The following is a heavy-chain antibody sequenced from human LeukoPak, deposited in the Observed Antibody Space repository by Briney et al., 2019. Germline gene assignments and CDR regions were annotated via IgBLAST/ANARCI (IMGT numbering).Heavy chain of an antibody. CDR2: FYHSGIT. V-gene: IGHV4-38-2*02. CDR3: ARGGRTGDAFDI. J-gene: IGHJ3*02. Sequence: SETLSLTCTVSGYSISSGYFWGWIRQPPGKGLEWIGSFYHSGITYYNPSLKSRVTISVDTSKNQFSLKLSSVTAADTAVYYCARGGRTGDAFDIWGQGTMVTVSS. CDR1: GYSISSGYF. D-gene: IGHD1-14*01.